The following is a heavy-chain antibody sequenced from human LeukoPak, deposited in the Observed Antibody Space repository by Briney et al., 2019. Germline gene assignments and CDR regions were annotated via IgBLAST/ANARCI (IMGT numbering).Heavy chain of an antibody. J-gene: IGHJ5*02. Sequence: PSETLSLTCAVSGGSISSGGYSWSWIRQPPGKGLEWIGYIYHSGSTYYNPSLKSRVTISVDRSKNQFSLKLSSVTAADTAVYYCARGGYCSSTSCHNWFDPWGQGTLVTVSS. CDR3: ARGGYCSSTSCHNWFDP. CDR2: IYHSGST. V-gene: IGHV4-30-2*01. CDR1: GGSISSGGYS. D-gene: IGHD2-2*01.